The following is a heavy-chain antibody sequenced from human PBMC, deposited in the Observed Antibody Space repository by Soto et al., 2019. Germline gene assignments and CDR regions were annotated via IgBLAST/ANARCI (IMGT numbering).Heavy chain of an antibody. CDR1: GYTFTGYY. CDR2: INPNSGGT. D-gene: IGHD6-19*01. CDR3: AIGANQGIAVAGSPVYTNYYYYYGMDV. J-gene: IGHJ6*02. Sequence: GASVKVSCKASGYTFTGYYMHWVRQAPGQGLEWMGWINPNSGGTNYAQKFQGRVTMTRDTSISTAYMELSRLRSDDTAVYYCAIGANQGIAVAGSPVYTNYYYYYGMDVWGQGTTVTVSS. V-gene: IGHV1-2*02.